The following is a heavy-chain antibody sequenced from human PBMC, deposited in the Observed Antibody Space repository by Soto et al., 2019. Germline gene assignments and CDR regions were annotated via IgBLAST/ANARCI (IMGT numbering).Heavy chain of an antibody. CDR3: ARYASGWFA. V-gene: IGHV3-23*01. D-gene: IGHD6-19*01. J-gene: IGHJ4*02. CDR1: GFTFSIYA. CDR2: IGADGST. Sequence: EVQLLESGGGLVQPGGSLRLSCAASGFTFSIYAMSWVRQAPGKGLEWVSGIGADGSTYYVDFVKGRLTISRDNSKDTLYLQMNSLRAEDTAVYYCARYASGWFAWGQGTLVTVSS.